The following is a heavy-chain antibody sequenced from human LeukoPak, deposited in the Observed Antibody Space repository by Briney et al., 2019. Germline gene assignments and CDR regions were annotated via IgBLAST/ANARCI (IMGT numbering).Heavy chain of an antibody. V-gene: IGHV4-30-4*01. J-gene: IGHJ4*02. CDR2: IYYSGST. D-gene: IGHD3-10*01. Sequence: PSETLSLTCTVSGGSISSGDYYWSWIRQPPGKGLEWIGYIYYSGSTYYNPSLKSRVTISVDTTKNQFSMKLCSVTAADTAVYYCASLAVVLGDYGSGSIDYWGQGALVTVSS. CDR3: ASLAVVLGDYGSGSIDY. CDR1: GGSISSGDYY.